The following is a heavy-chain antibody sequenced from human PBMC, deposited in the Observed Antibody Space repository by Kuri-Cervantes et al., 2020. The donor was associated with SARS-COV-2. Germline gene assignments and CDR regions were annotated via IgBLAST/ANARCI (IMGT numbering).Heavy chain of an antibody. Sequence: ASVKVSCKASGYTFTGYYMHWVRQAPGQGLEWMGWINPNSGGTNYAQKFQGRVTMTRDTPISTAYMELSRLRSDDTAVYYCARDAIVTVGSWYDYWGQGTLVTVSS. CDR1: GYTFTGYY. D-gene: IGHD6-13*01. CDR3: ARDAIVTVGSWYDY. V-gene: IGHV1-2*02. J-gene: IGHJ4*02. CDR2: INPNSGGT.